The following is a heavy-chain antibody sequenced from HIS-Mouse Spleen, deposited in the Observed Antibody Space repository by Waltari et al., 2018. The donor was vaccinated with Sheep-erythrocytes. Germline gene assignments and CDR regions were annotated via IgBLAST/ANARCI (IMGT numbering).Heavy chain of an antibody. CDR1: GGSISSSSYY. D-gene: IGHD3-3*01. V-gene: IGHV4-39*07. CDR2: IYFSGGT. J-gene: IGHJ4*02. Sequence: QLQLQESGPGLVKPSETLSLTCTVSGGSISSSSYYWGWTRQPPGKGLEWVGGIYFSGGTSYNPSLRSRVTRSVDTSKNQFSLRLSSVTAADTAVYYCARDEGTYYDFWSGYPPSYYFDYWGQGTLVTVSS. CDR3: ARDEGTYYDFWSGYPPSYYFDY.